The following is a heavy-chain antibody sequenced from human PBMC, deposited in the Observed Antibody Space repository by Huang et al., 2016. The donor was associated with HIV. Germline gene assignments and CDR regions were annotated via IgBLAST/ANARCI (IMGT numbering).Heavy chain of an antibody. CDR1: GFSLNSGRMG. Sequence: QITLKESGPVLVKPTETLTLTCTVSGFSLNSGRMGVTWMRQPPGRALEWLAQIFSNDEKSYSTSLKSRISTSKDTSKSQVVLVMTNMDPADTATYYCARVWGSYFDFWGQGILVTVSS. D-gene: IGHD3-16*01. V-gene: IGHV2-26*01. CDR2: IFSNDEK. CDR3: ARVWGSYFDF. J-gene: IGHJ4*02.